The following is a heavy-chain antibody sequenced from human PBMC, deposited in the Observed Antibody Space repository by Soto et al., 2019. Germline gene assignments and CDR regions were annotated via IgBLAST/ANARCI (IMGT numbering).Heavy chain of an antibody. Sequence: PGGSLRLSCAASGFTFGDYSMSWVRQAPGKGLEWVGFIRSKTYGGTTQYAASVKGRFTISRDDSKSIAYLQMNSLTADDTAIYYCVREGRGSFDFWGRGTMVT. CDR2: IRSKTYGGTT. V-gene: IGHV3-49*04. J-gene: IGHJ3*01. D-gene: IGHD5-12*01. CDR1: GFTFGDYS. CDR3: VREGRGSFDF.